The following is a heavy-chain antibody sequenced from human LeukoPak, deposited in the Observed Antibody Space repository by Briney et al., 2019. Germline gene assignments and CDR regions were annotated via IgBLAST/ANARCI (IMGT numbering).Heavy chain of an antibody. D-gene: IGHD2-2*01. CDR1: DDSITIYY. CDR3: ARVTSSFNYAYYYYMDV. J-gene: IGHJ6*03. V-gene: IGHV4-59*01. Sequence: SETLSLTCSVSDDSITIYYWTWIRQPPGKGLEWIGYIDHTGTTNYNPSLNSRVTISRDTSKNHFSLQLSSVTAADTAIYYCARVTSSFNYAYYYYMDVWGKGTTVTISS. CDR2: IDHTGTT.